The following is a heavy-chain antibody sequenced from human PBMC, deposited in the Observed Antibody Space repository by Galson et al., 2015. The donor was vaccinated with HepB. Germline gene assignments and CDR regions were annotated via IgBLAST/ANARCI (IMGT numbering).Heavy chain of an antibody. V-gene: IGHV1-3*01. CDR3: ARDEGHYDTLTGHPTVNWFDP. D-gene: IGHD3-9*01. J-gene: IGHJ5*02. Sequence: SVKVSCKASGYTFTNYAIHWVRQAPGQRLEWMGWINAGNGDTKYSQKFRGRVTITRDTSASTAYMYLSSLRSEDTAVYYCARDEGHYDTLTGHPTVNWFDPWGQGALVTVSS. CDR1: GYTFTNYA. CDR2: INAGNGDT.